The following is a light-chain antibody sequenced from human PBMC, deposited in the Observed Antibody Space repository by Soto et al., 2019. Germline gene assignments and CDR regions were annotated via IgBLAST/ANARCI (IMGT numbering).Light chain of an antibody. V-gene: IGLV2-23*02. CDR2: EVN. CDR1: SSDIGTYNL. CDR3: CSYAGSSTLYV. Sequence: QSALTQPASVSGSPGQSITISCTGTSSDIGTYNLVSWYQQHPGKAPKLMIYEVNKRPSGVSDRFSGSKSGTTASLTISGLQAEDEADYYCCSYAGSSTLYVFGTGTKLTVL. J-gene: IGLJ1*01.